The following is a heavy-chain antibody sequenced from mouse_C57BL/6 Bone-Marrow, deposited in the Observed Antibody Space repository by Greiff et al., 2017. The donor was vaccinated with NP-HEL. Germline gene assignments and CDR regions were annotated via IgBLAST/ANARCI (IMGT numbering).Heavy chain of an antibody. V-gene: IGHV1-5*01. CDR2: IYPGNSDT. D-gene: IGHD1-3*01. J-gene: IGHJ3*01. CDR1: GYTFTSYW. Sequence: EVQLQQSGTVLARPGASVKMSCKTSGYTFTSYWMHWVKQRPGQGLEWIGAIYPGNSDTSYNQKFKGKAKLTAVTSASTAYMELSSLTNEDSVVYYCTRQLTWFAYWGQGTLVTVSA. CDR3: TRQLTWFAY.